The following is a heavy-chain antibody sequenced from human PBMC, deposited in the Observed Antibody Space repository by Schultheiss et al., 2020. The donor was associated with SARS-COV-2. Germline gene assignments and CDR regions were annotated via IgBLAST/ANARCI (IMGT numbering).Heavy chain of an antibody. J-gene: IGHJ4*02. CDR1: GFTFSSYA. Sequence: GGSLRLSCAASGFTFSSYAMSWVRQAPGKGLEWVANIKQDGSEKYYVDSVKGRFTISRDNAKNSLYLQMNSLRAEDTAVYYCARSPTYSGYDWSDYWGQGTLVTVSS. V-gene: IGHV3-7*01. D-gene: IGHD5-12*01. CDR2: IKQDGSEK. CDR3: ARSPTYSGYDWSDY.